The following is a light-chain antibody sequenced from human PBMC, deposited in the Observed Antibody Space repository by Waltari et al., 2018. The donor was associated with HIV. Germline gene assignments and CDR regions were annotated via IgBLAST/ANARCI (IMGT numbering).Light chain of an antibody. Sequence: DIQMPQSPSTLSASVGDRVTITCRASQNIYKWLAWFQQKPGKAPKLLIYRASGLETGVPSRFSGSGSGTQFTLTITSLLPDDSATYFCQQYNGYPWTFGQGTKVEIK. CDR3: QQYNGYPWT. J-gene: IGKJ1*01. CDR1: QNIYKW. CDR2: RAS. V-gene: IGKV1-5*03.